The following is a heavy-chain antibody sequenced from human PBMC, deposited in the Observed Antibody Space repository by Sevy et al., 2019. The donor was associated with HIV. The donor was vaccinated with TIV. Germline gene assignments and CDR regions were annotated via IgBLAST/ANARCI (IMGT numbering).Heavy chain of an antibody. CDR1: GFTVNTNY. J-gene: IGHJ4*02. CDR2: IYSGGST. CDR3: ARFSGGSKGTAFDY. V-gene: IGHV3-53*01. D-gene: IGHD2-15*01. Sequence: GGSLRLSCTASGFTVNTNYMSWVRQAPEKGLEWVLVIYSGGSTYYADSVKGRFTISRDNSKNTVYLQMNSLRAEETAVYYCARFSGGSKGTAFDYWGQGTLVTVSS.